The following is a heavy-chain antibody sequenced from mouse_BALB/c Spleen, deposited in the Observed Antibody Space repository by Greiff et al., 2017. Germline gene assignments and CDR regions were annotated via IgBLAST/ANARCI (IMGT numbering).Heavy chain of an antibody. CDR3: ARDYAVRGYWYFDV. D-gene: IGHD1-1*02. CDR2: ISSGSSTI. Sequence: EVKVVESGGGLVQPGGSRKLSCAASGFTFSSFGMHWVRQAPEKGLEWVAYISSGSSTIYYADTVKGRFTISRDNPKNTLFLQMTSLRSEDTAMYYCARDYAVRGYWYFDVWGAGTTVTVSS. CDR1: GFTFSSFG. J-gene: IGHJ1*01. V-gene: IGHV5-17*02.